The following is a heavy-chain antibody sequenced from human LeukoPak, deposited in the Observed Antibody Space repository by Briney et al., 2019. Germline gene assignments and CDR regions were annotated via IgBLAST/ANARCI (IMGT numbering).Heavy chain of an antibody. CDR2: IYTSGST. CDR3: ARVAGWYSSGWYFDY. D-gene: IGHD5-18*01. CDR1: GGSISSYY. Sequence: SETLSLTCTASGGSISSYYWSWIRQPAGKGLEWIGRIYTSGSTDYNPSLKSRVTMSVDTSKNQFSLKLSSVTAADTAVYYCARVAGWYSSGWYFDYWGQGALVTVSS. V-gene: IGHV4-4*07. J-gene: IGHJ4*02.